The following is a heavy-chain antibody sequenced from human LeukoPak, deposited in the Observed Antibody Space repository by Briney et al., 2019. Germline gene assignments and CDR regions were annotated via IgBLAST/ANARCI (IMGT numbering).Heavy chain of an antibody. CDR3: ARDSRTTVVTPGVMDV. Sequence: VASVKVSCKASGGTFSSYAISGVRQAPEQGLEWMGRIIPILGIANYAQKFQGRVTITADKSTSTAYMELSSLRSEDTAVYYCARDSRTTVVTPGVMDVWGQGTTVTVSS. CDR2: IIPILGIA. J-gene: IGHJ6*02. V-gene: IGHV1-69*04. D-gene: IGHD4-23*01. CDR1: GGTFSSYA.